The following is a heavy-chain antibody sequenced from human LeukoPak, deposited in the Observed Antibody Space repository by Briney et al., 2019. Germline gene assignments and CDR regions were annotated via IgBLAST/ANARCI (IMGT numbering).Heavy chain of an antibody. V-gene: IGHV3-23*01. J-gene: IGHJ4*02. CDR2: ISGSGGST. CDR3: AKGSAARTPEGYYFDY. D-gene: IGHD6-6*01. CDR1: GFTFDDYA. Sequence: PGGSLRLSCAASGFTFDDYAMHWVRQAPGKGLEWVSAISGSGGSTYYADSVKGRFTISRDNSKNTLYLQMNSLRAEDTAVYYCAKGSAARTPEGYYFDYWGQGTLVTVSS.